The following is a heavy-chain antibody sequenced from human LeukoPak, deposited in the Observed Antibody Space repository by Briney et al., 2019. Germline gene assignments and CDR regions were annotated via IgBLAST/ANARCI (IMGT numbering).Heavy chain of an antibody. CDR1: GGSIRSYY. CDR2: IYYSGST. D-gene: IGHD6-6*01. CDR3: ASSKYSLDAFDI. Sequence: SETLSLTCTVSGGSIRSYYWSWIRQPPGKGLEWIGYIYYSGSTNYNPSLNSRVTISVDTSKNQFSLKLSSVTAADTAVYYCASSKYSLDAFDIWGQGTMVTVSS. J-gene: IGHJ3*02. V-gene: IGHV4-59*01.